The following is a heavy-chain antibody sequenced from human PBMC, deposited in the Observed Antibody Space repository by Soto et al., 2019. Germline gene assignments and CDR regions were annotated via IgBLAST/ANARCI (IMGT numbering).Heavy chain of an antibody. Sequence: WASVKVSCKASGFTFTSSAVQWVRQARGQRXEWIGWIVVGSGNTNYAQKFQERVTITRDMSTSTAYMELSSLRSEDTAVYYCAAGAVAGTLHYYYYYGMDVWGQGTTVTVSS. CDR1: GFTFTSSA. CDR3: AAGAVAGTLHYYYYYGMDV. D-gene: IGHD6-19*01. V-gene: IGHV1-58*01. J-gene: IGHJ6*02. CDR2: IVVGSGNT.